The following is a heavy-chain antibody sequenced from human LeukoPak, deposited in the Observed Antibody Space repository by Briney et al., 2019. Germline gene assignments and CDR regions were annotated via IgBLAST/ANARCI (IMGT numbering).Heavy chain of an antibody. J-gene: IGHJ4*02. CDR2: IIPIFGTA. Sequence: GASVKYSCKASGYTFTSYGISWVRQAPGQGLEWMGGIIPIFGTANYAQKFQGRVTITADESTSTAYMELSSLRSEDTAVYYCARRRSGSPFDYWGQGTLVTVSS. CDR1: GYTFTSYG. D-gene: IGHD2-15*01. V-gene: IGHV1-69*13. CDR3: ARRRSGSPFDY.